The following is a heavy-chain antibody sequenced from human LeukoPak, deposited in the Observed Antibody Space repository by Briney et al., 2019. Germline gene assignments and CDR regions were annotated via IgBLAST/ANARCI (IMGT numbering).Heavy chain of an antibody. V-gene: IGHV1-69*13. CDR3: ARDYGQWPVLGGWFDP. J-gene: IGHJ5*02. Sequence: ASVKVSCKASGGTFSSYAISWVRQAPGQGLEWMGGIIPIFGTANYAQKFQGRVTITADESTSTAYMELSSLRSEDTAVYYCARDYGQWPVLGGWFDPWGQGTLVTVSS. CDR1: GGTFSSYA. D-gene: IGHD6-19*01. CDR2: IIPIFGTA.